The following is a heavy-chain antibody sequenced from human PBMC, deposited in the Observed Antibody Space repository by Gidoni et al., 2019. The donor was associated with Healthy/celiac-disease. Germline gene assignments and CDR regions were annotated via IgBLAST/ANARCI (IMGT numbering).Heavy chain of an antibody. D-gene: IGHD2-2*01. CDR2: MNPTSGNT. J-gene: IGHJ6*03. CDR3: AGGRDIVVVPSHYYYYYMDV. Sequence: QVQLVQSGAEVKKPGASVKVSCKASGYTFTSYDINWVRQATGQGLEWMGWMNPTSGNTGYAKKFQGRVTMARNTSISTAYMGLSSLRSEDTAVYYCAGGRDIVVVPSHYYYYYMDVWGKGTTVTVSS. V-gene: IGHV1-8*01. CDR1: GYTFTSYD.